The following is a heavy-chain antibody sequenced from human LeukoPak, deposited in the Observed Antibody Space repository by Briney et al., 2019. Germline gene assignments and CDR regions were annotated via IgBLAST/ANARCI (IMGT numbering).Heavy chain of an antibody. CDR3: ARDSFYYDSSGYFKSNKNWFDP. J-gene: IGHJ5*02. D-gene: IGHD3-22*01. CDR1: GGSISSSPYY. V-gene: IGHV4-39*07. Sequence: SETLSLTCTVSGGSISSSPYYWGWIRQPPGKGLEWIGSIYYSGSIYYKSSLKSRVTISVDTSKNQFSLKLTSVTAADTAVYYCARDSFYYDSSGYFKSNKNWFDPWGQGTLVTVSS. CDR2: IYYSGSI.